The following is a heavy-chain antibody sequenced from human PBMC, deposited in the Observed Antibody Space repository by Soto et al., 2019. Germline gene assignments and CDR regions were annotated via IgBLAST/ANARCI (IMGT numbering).Heavy chain of an antibody. Sequence: GGSLRLSCAASGFTFSSYGMHWVRQAPGKGLEWVAVISYDGSNKYYADSVKGRFTISRDNSKNTLYLQMNSLRAEDTAVYYCAKDGGEWEILPIDYWGQGTLVTVSS. D-gene: IGHD1-26*01. CDR2: ISYDGSNK. CDR3: AKDGGEWEILPIDY. J-gene: IGHJ4*02. V-gene: IGHV3-30*18. CDR1: GFTFSSYG.